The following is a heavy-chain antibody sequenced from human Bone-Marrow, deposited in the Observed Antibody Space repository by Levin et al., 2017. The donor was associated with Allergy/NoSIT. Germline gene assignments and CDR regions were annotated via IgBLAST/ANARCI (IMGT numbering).Heavy chain of an antibody. D-gene: IGHD5-12*01. CDR2: ISGSGGST. CDR3: AKDDFGVEATRAADY. Sequence: GGSLRLSCAASGFSFSSYAMSWVRQAPGTGLKWVSAISGSGGSTYYADSVKGRFTISRDNSKNTLYLQMNSLRAEDTAVYYCAKDDFGVEATRAADYWGEGTLVTVSA. J-gene: IGHJ4*02. CDR1: GFSFSSYA. V-gene: IGHV3-23*01.